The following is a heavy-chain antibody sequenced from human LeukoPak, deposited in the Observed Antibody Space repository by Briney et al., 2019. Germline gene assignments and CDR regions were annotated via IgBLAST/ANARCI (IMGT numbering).Heavy chain of an antibody. CDR3: AKAELVTMIVAQTDY. CDR2: IIPIFGTA. D-gene: IGHD3-22*01. CDR1: GGTFSSYG. Sequence: SSVKVSCKASGGTFSSYGISWVLQAPGQGLEWMGGIIPIFGTANYAQKFQGRVTITTDESTSTAYMELSSLRSEDTAVYYCAKAELVTMIVAQTDYWGQGTLVTVSS. V-gene: IGHV1-69*05. J-gene: IGHJ4*02.